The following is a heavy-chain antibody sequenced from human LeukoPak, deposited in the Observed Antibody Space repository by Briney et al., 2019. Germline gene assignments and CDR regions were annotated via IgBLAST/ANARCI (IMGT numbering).Heavy chain of an antibody. V-gene: IGHV4-4*07. CDR2: IYTSGST. Sequence: SETLSLTCTVSGGSISSYYWSWIRQPAGKGLEWIGRIYTSGSTNYNPSLKSRVTISVDTSKNQFSLKLSSVTAADTAVYYCATNGGQNPDAFDIWGQGTMVTVSS. D-gene: IGHD2-8*01. CDR1: GGSISSYY. CDR3: ATNGGQNPDAFDI. J-gene: IGHJ3*02.